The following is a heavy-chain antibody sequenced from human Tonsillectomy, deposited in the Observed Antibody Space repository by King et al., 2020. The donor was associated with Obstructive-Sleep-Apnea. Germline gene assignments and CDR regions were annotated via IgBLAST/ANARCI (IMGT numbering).Heavy chain of an antibody. CDR1: GYTFTSYG. D-gene: IGHD4-11*01. V-gene: IGHV1-18*01. CDR2: ISPYNGNT. Sequence: QLVQSGAEVKRPGASVKVSCKASGYTFTSYGISWVRQAPGQGLELMGWISPYNGNTYYAQKGQGSVTMTTDTSTSTAYMEVRSLRSDDTAVYYCARDPPPYSRDYYGMDVWGQGTTVTASS. J-gene: IGHJ6*02. CDR3: ARDPPPYSRDYYGMDV.